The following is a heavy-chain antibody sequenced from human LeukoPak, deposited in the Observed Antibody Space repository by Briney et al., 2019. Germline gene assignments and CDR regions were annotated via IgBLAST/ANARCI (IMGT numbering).Heavy chain of an antibody. Sequence: SGTLSLTCTVPGGSISSYYWSWIRQPPGKGLEWIGYIYYSGSTNYNPSLKSRVTISVDTSKNQFSLKLSSVTAADTAVCYCARNSGYDPLWWFDPWGQGTLVTVSS. CDR2: IYYSGST. V-gene: IGHV4-59*01. CDR1: GGSISSYY. D-gene: IGHD5-12*01. J-gene: IGHJ5*02. CDR3: ARNSGYDPLWWFDP.